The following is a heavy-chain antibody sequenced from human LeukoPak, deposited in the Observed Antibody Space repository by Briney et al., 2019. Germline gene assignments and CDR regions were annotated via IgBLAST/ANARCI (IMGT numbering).Heavy chain of an antibody. Sequence: GASVKVSCKASGYTFTSYAMHWVRQTPGQRLEWMGWINAGNGNTKYSQKFQGRVTITRDTSASTAYMELRSLRSDDTAVYYCARRLLWFGELGEDYWGQGTLVTVSS. CDR2: INAGNGNT. J-gene: IGHJ4*02. V-gene: IGHV1-3*01. D-gene: IGHD3-10*01. CDR3: ARRLLWFGELGEDY. CDR1: GYTFTSYA.